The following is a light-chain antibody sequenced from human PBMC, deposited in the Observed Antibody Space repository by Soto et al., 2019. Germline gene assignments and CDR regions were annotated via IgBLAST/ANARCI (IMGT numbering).Light chain of an antibody. Sequence: EIVLTQSPGTLSLSPGERATLSCRASQIVSSNYLAWFQQRPGQPLRLLISGASSRATGIPDRFSGSGSGTDFTLTINRLEPEDFAVYHCQQYGGAPWTFGQGTKVEIK. CDR1: QIVSSNY. CDR2: GAS. J-gene: IGKJ1*01. V-gene: IGKV3-20*01. CDR3: QQYGGAPWT.